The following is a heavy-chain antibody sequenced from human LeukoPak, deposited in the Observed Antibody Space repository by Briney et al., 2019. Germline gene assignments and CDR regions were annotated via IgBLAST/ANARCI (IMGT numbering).Heavy chain of an antibody. J-gene: IGHJ4*02. V-gene: IGHV3-30*03. D-gene: IGHD2-2*01. CDR3: ARQLRGLGYCSSTSCYGSDY. CDR2: ISYDGSNK. CDR1: GFTFSSYS. Sequence: GGSLRLSCAASGFTFSSYSMNWVRQAPGKGLEWVAVISYDGSNKYYADSVKGRFTISRDNSKNTLYLQMNSLRAEDTAVYYCARQLRGLGYCSSTSCYGSDYWGQGTLVTVSS.